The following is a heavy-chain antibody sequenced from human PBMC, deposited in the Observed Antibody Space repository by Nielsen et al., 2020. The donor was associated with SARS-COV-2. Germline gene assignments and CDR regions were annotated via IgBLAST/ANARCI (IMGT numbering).Heavy chain of an antibody. D-gene: IGHD3-10*01. J-gene: IGHJ4*02. V-gene: IGHV3-21*01. CDR2: ISSSSSYI. CDR3: ARGRRKSYGSGSYYNVGYFDY. Sequence: WIRQPPGKGLEWVSSISSSSSYIYYADSVKGRLTISRDNAKNSLYLQMNSLRAEDTAVYYCARGRRKSYGSGSYYNVGYFDYWGQGTLVTVSS.